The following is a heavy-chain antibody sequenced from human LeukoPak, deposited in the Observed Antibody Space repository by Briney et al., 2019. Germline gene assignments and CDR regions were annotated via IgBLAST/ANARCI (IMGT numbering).Heavy chain of an antibody. CDR3: ARDRQWLDAFDI. V-gene: IGHV3-21*01. D-gene: IGHD6-19*01. J-gene: IGHJ3*02. Sequence: GGSLRLSCAASGFTFSSYTMNWVRQAPGKGLEWVSSISSSDSYIYYADSVKGRFTISRDNAKNSLYLQVNSLRAEDTAVYYCARDRQWLDAFDIWGQGTMVTVSS. CDR2: ISSSDSYI. CDR1: GFTFSSYT.